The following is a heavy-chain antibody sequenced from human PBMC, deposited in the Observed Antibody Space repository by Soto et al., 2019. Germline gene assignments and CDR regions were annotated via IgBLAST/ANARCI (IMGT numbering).Heavy chain of an antibody. D-gene: IGHD3-9*01. J-gene: IGHJ5*02. CDR2: ISGSGGST. V-gene: IGHV3-23*01. Sequence: EVQLLESGGGLVQPGGSLRLSCAASGFTFSSYAMSWVRQSPGKGLEWVSAISGSGGSTYYADSVKGRFTISRDNSKNTLYLQMNSVRAEDTAVYYCAKDGNPIPYLTGYYRLGWFDPWGQGTLVTVSS. CDR1: GFTFSSYA. CDR3: AKDGNPIPYLTGYYRLGWFDP.